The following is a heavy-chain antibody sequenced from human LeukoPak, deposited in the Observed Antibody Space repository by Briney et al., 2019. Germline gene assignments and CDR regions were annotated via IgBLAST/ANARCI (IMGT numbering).Heavy chain of an antibody. J-gene: IGHJ4*02. CDR2: INPNSGDT. V-gene: IGHV1-2*02. CDR3: ARDFQTEAPDY. D-gene: IGHD2/OR15-2a*01. CDR1: GYTFTGYH. Sequence: ASVKVSCKASGYTFTGYHMHWVRQAPGQGLEWMGWINPNSGDTNYAQKFQGRVTMTRDTSISTAYMELSRLTSDDTAVYYCARDFQTEAPDYWGQGTLVTVSS.